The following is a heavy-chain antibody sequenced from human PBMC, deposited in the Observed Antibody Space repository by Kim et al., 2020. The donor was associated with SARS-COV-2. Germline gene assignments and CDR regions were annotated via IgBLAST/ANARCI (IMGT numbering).Heavy chain of an antibody. CDR3: ARDLVTWGAGTFDY. J-gene: IGHJ4*02. Sequence: SLQGRLTISRDNAKNSLYLQMNSLRVKDTAVYYCARDLVTWGAGTFDYWGQGALVTVSS. V-gene: IGHV3-11*05. D-gene: IGHD6-13*01.